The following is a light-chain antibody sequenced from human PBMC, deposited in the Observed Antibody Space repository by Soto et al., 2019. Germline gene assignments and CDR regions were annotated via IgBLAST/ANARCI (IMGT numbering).Light chain of an antibody. CDR1: QSITTY. CDR2: AAS. J-gene: IGKJ4*01. V-gene: IGKV1-39*01. Sequence: DIQMTQSPSSLSASVGDRVTITCRASQSITTYLHWYQQKPGKAPNLLIYAASNLQSGAPSRFSGSGSGTDFTLTISSLQPEDSATYYCQQANSFPLTFGGGTKVEIK. CDR3: QQANSFPLT.